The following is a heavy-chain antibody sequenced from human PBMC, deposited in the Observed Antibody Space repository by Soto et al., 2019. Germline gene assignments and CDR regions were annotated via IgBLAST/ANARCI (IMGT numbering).Heavy chain of an antibody. CDR2: ISYSGST. Sequence: PSETLSLTCTVSGGSISSYYWIWIQQPPGKGLEWIGYISYSGSTNYNPSLKSRPTISVDTSKNQFSLKLRSVTAADTAVYYCARASPYGDYALDYWGQGTLVTVSS. CDR1: GGSISSYY. V-gene: IGHV4-59*01. D-gene: IGHD4-17*01. CDR3: ARASPYGDYALDY. J-gene: IGHJ4*02.